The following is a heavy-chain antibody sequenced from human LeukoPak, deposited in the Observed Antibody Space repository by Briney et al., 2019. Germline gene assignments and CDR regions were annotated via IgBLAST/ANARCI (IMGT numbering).Heavy chain of an antibody. CDR3: ARGTPGPASPYGGYYNWFDP. J-gene: IGHJ5*02. D-gene: IGHD5-12*01. V-gene: IGHV1-2*02. CDR2: IHPNSGGT. CDR1: GYTFTVYY. Sequence: ASVRLSCTASGYTFTVYYMHWVRQAPGQGRVWGGWIHPNSGGTNYGQKVQGRVTMTRDTSISTAYMELSRLRSDDTAVYYCARGTPGPASPYGGYYNWFDPWGQGTLVTVSS.